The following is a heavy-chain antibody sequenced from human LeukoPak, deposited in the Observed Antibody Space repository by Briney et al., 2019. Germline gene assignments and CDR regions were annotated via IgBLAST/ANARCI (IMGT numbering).Heavy chain of an antibody. Sequence: PGGSLRLSCAASGFTVSSYYMNWVRQAPGKGLQWVSLLYSDGATYYADSVKGRFTISRDNSRSTLYLQMNSLRAEDTAVYFCARVAYYRVTADQITDAFDVWGHGTVVTVSS. CDR1: GFTVSSYY. V-gene: IGHV3-66*01. D-gene: IGHD2-21*02. CDR3: ARVAYYRVTADQITDAFDV. J-gene: IGHJ3*01. CDR2: LYSDGAT.